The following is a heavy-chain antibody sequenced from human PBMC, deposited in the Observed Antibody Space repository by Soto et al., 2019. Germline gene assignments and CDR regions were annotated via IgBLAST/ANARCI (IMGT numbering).Heavy chain of an antibody. CDR3: ARRKQLVLGYYGMDV. D-gene: IGHD6-6*01. J-gene: IGHJ6*02. CDR2: IYFTGAT. CDR1: GAPINSRSYF. Sequence: PSETLSVTCTVCGAPINSRSYFWISICQPPGERLDWIGSIYFTGATYYNPSIKSRVTISVDTSKNQYSLQPRSVTAADTAVYYCARRKQLVLGYYGMDVWGQETTVTVSS. V-gene: IGHV4-39*01.